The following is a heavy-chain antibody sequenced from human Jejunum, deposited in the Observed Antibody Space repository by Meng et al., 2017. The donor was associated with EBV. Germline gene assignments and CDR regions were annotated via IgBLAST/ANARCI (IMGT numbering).Heavy chain of an antibody. Sequence: QVQLFPSRPEVKASGASAKVSCKASVYTSNDYDLHWVLQATGQGLEWMGRVNPNSGVTNYAEKLQGRVTMTRDTSISTSYMEVSRLTSDDTAVYYCARPISGYTYYFDYWGQGTLVTVFS. CDR1: VYTSNDYD. V-gene: IGHV1-2*06. CDR3: ARPISGYTYYFDY. J-gene: IGHJ4*02. D-gene: IGHD5-18*01. CDR2: VNPNSGVT.